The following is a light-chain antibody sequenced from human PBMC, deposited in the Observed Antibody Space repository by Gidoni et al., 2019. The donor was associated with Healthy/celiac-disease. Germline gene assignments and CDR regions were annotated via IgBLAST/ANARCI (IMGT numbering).Light chain of an antibody. CDR1: SSDVGGYNY. CDR2: EVS. J-gene: IGLJ2*01. Sequence: QSALTTPAPVSASPGQPITISCTGTSSDVGGYNYVSWYQQHPGKAPKLMIYEVSNRPSGVSNRFSGSKSGNTASLTISGLQAEDEADYYCSSYTSSSLVVFGGGTKLTVL. CDR3: SSYTSSSLVV. V-gene: IGLV2-14*01.